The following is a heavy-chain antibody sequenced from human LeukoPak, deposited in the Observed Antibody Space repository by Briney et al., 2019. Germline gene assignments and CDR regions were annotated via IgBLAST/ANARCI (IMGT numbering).Heavy chain of an antibody. CDR1: GVTLSNYA. CDR3: AKNNGGSYYFPFDF. CDR2: ISSSGSGT. Sequence: GGSLRLSCVASGVTLSNYAMSWARQAPGKGLEWVSGISSSGSGTYYADSVKGRFTISRDNSKNTLYLQMDSLRAEDTAVYYCAKNNGGSYYFPFDFWGQGTLVTVSS. V-gene: IGHV3-23*01. D-gene: IGHD2-15*01. J-gene: IGHJ4*02.